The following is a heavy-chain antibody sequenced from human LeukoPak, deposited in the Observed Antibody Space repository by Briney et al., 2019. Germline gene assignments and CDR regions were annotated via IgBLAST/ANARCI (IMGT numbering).Heavy chain of an antibody. Sequence: GKSLKISCKGSGYKFTSYWIGWVRQMPGKGLDWMGIIYPGDSDTKYSPSFQGQVTISADKSISTAYLQWSSLKASDTAMYYCARALRYFDWLEDWGQGTLVTVSS. CDR2: IYPGDSDT. CDR3: ARALRYFDWLED. J-gene: IGHJ4*02. CDR1: GYKFTSYW. V-gene: IGHV5-51*01. D-gene: IGHD3-9*01.